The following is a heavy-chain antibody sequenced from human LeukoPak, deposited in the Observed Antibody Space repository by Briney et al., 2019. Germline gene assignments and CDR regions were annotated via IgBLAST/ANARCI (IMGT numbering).Heavy chain of an antibody. CDR1: GFTFSSYE. CDR2: ISSSGSTI. D-gene: IGHD2-21*02. J-gene: IGHJ4*02. Sequence: GGSLRLSCVVSGFTFSSYEMNWVRQAPGKGLEWVSYISSSGSTIYYADSVKGRFTISRDNAKNSLYLQMNSLRAEDAAVYYCARDSIVTGEFDYWGQGTLVTVSS. V-gene: IGHV3-48*03. CDR3: ARDSIVTGEFDY.